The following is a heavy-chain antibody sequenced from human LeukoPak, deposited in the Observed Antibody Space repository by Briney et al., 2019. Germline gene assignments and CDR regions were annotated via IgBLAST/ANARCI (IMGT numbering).Heavy chain of an antibody. D-gene: IGHD3-10*01. V-gene: IGHV3-7*01. J-gene: IGHJ6*02. CDR1: GFTFSSYW. Sequence: GGSLRLSCAASGFTFSSYWMSWVRQAPGKGLEWVANIKQDGSEKYYVDSVKGRFTISRDNAKNSLYLQMNSLRAEDTAVYYCARAIGLELWFGDRSHYYGMDVWGQGTTVTVSS. CDR2: IKQDGSEK. CDR3: ARAIGLELWFGDRSHYYGMDV.